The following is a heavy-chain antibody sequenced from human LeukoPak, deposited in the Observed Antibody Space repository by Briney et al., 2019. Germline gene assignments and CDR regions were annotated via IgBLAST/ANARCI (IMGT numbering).Heavy chain of an antibody. CDR3: ATAPHGKFTFWSGYSDPLDY. CDR2: ISSSGSTI. Sequence: VGSLRLSCAASGFTFSDYYMSWIRQAPGKGLEWVSYISSSGSTIYYADSVKGRFTISRDNAKNSLYLQMNSLRAEDTAVYYCATAPHGKFTFWSGYSDPLDYWGQGTLVTVSS. V-gene: IGHV3-11*04. D-gene: IGHD3-3*01. J-gene: IGHJ4*02. CDR1: GFTFSDYY.